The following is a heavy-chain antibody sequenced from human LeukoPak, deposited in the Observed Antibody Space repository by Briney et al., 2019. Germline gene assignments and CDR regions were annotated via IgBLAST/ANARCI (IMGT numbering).Heavy chain of an antibody. CDR1: GFGFSAYW. CDR2: INADGSRT. Sequence: PGESLRLSCAASGFGFSAYWMHWVRQAPGKGLVWVSRINADGSRTTYADSVKGRFTISRDNAKNTLYLQKNSLRAEDTAVYYCVRESGVVAAVNNRFDPWGQGTLVTVSS. V-gene: IGHV3-74*01. D-gene: IGHD3-22*01. J-gene: IGHJ5*02. CDR3: VRESGVVAAVNNRFDP.